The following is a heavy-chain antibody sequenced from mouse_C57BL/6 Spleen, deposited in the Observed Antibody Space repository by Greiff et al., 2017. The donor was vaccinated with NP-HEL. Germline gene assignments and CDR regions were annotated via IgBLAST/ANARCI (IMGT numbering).Heavy chain of an antibody. CDR1: GYTFTSYW. CDR2: IDPSDSYT. Sequence: QVQLQQPGAELVKPGASVKLSCQASGYTFTSYWMQWVKQRPGQGLEWIGEIDPSDSYTNYNQKFKGKATLTVDTSSSTAYMQLSSLTSEDSAVYYCARGLTTVVALDYWGQGTTLTVSS. J-gene: IGHJ2*01. D-gene: IGHD1-1*01. V-gene: IGHV1-50*01. CDR3: ARGLTTVVALDY.